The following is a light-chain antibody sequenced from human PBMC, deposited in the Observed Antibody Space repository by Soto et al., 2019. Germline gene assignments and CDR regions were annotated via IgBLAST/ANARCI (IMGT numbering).Light chain of an antibody. J-gene: IGKJ5*01. CDR1: QSVSSSY. Sequence: EIVLTQSPGTLSLSPGERATLSCRASQSVSSSYLAWYQQKPGQAPRLPIYGASTRATGIPARFSGSGSGTEFTLTISSLQSEDFAVYYCQQYNNWPLITFGQGTRLEIK. V-gene: IGKV3-15*01. CDR3: QQYNNWPLIT. CDR2: GAS.